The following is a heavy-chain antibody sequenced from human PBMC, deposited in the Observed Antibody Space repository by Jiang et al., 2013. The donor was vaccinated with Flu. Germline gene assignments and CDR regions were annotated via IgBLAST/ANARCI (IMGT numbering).Heavy chain of an antibody. CDR2: IYHSGST. CDR1: GGSISSSNDY. D-gene: IGHD6-19*01. CDR3: ARTTRSGWELGGPEYFDY. Sequence: GLVKPSETLSLTCTVSGGSISSSNDYWGWIRQPPGKGLEWIGEIYHSGSTNYNPSLKSRVTISVDKSKNQFSLKLSSVTAADTAVYYCARTTRSGWELGGPEYFDYWGQGTLVTVSS. J-gene: IGHJ4*02. V-gene: IGHV4-39*07.